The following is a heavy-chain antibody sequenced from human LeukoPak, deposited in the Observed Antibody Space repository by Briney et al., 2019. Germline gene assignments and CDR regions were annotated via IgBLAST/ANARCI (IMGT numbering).Heavy chain of an antibody. CDR2: INHSGST. D-gene: IGHD3-3*01. CDR1: GGSFSGYY. V-gene: IGHV4-34*01. Sequence: KPSETLSLTCAVYGGSFSGYYWSWIRQPPGKGLEWIGEINHSGSTNYNPSLKSRVTISVDTSKNQFSLKLSSVTAADTAVYYCASGPPSDFWSGYYGVARWFDPWGQGTLVTVSS. J-gene: IGHJ5*02. CDR3: ASGPPSDFWSGYYGVARWFDP.